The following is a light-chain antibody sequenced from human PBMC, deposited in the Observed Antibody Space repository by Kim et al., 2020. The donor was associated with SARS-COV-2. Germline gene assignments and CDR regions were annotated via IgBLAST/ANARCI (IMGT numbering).Light chain of an antibody. Sequence: DIVMTQSPLSLPVTPGEPASISCRSSQSLLHSNGYNYLDWYLQKPGQSPQLLIYLGSNRASGVPDRFSGSESGTDFTLKISRVEAEDVGVYYCMQALQTGAFGPGTKVDIK. V-gene: IGKV2-28*01. CDR3: MQALQTGA. J-gene: IGKJ3*01. CDR1: QSLLHSNGYNY. CDR2: LGS.